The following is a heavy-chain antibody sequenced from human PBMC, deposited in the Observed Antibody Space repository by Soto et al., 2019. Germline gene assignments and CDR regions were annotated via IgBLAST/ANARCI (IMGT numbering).Heavy chain of an antibody. Sequence: QVQLVESGGGVVQPGRSLRLSCAASGFTFSSYAMHWVRQAPGKGLEWVAVISYDGSNKYYADSVKGRFTISRDNSKNTVYLQMNSLRAEDTAVYYCASDVVTMFRGAQTWFDSWGQGTLVTVSS. CDR2: ISYDGSNK. D-gene: IGHD3-10*01. CDR1: GFTFSSYA. J-gene: IGHJ5*01. CDR3: ASDVVTMFRGAQTWFDS. V-gene: IGHV3-30-3*01.